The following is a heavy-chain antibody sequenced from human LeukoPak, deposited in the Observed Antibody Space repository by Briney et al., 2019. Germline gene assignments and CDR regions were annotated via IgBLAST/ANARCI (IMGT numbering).Heavy chain of an antibody. D-gene: IGHD6-19*01. J-gene: IGHJ4*02. CDR2: ISGSGGST. CDR3: AKAWRYSSGSGYFDY. CDR1: GFTFSSYA. Sequence: GGSLRLSCAASGFTFSSYAMSWVRQAPGKGLECVSAISGSGGSTYYADSVKGRFTISRDNSKNTLYLQMNSLRAEDAAVYYCAKAWRYSSGSGYFDYWGQGTLVTVSS. V-gene: IGHV3-23*01.